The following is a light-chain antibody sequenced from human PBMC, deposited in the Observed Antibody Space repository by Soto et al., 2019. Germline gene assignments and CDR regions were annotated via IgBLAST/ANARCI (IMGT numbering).Light chain of an antibody. CDR1: SSDVGSYKF. V-gene: IGLV2-23*02. J-gene: IGLJ1*01. Sequence: QSVLTQPASVSGSPGQSITISCTGTSSDVGSYKFVSWYQQHPGKAPKVLIYEVSKRPSGVFNRFSGSKSGNTASLTISGLQAEDEDDYYCCSYAGSRIFVFVTGTKVTVL. CDR2: EVS. CDR3: CSYAGSRIFV.